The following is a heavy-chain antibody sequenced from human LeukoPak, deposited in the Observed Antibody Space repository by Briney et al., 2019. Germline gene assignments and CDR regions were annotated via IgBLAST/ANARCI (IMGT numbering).Heavy chain of an antibody. J-gene: IGHJ4*02. CDR2: ISYDGITE. V-gene: IGHV3-30*18. CDR3: AKLGRHPLDY. CDR1: GFAFSSYA. Sequence: GGSLRLSCAASGFAFSSYAMHWVRQAPGKGLEWVAIISYDGITEEYSDSVKGRFTISRDNFKNTLFLQMNSLRAEDTAVYYCAKLGRHPLDYWGQGTLVTVSS.